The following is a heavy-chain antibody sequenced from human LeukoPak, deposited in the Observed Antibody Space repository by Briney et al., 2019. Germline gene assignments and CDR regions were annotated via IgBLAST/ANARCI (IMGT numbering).Heavy chain of an antibody. CDR3: ARVPSSSWSDYYYYGMDV. J-gene: IGHJ6*02. Sequence: GGSLRLSCAASGFTFSSYSMNWVRQVPGKGLEWVSSISSSSYIYYADSVKGRFTISRDNAKNSLYLQMNSLRAEDTAVYYCARVPSSSWSDYYYYGMDVWGQGTTVTVSS. V-gene: IGHV3-21*01. CDR1: GFTFSSYS. D-gene: IGHD6-13*01. CDR2: ISSSSYI.